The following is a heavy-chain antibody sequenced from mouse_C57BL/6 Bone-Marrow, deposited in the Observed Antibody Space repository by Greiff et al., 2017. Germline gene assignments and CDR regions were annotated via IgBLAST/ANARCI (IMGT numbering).Heavy chain of an antibody. CDR1: GFTFSDYG. J-gene: IGHJ4*01. CDR3: ARKDYSNYVGCYYAMDY. V-gene: IGHV5-17*01. Sequence: EVQLVESGGGLVKPGGSLKLSCAASGFTFSDYGMHWVRQAPEKGLEWVAYISSGSSTIYYADTVKGRFTISRDNAKNTLFLQMTSLRSEDTAMYYCARKDYSNYVGCYYAMDYWGQGTSVTVSS. CDR2: ISSGSSTI. D-gene: IGHD2-5*01.